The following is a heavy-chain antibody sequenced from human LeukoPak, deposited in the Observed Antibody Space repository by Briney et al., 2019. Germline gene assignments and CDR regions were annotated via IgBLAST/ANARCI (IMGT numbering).Heavy chain of an antibody. CDR3: ARTTHCSSTSCPRGPFDN. Sequence: SETLSLTCTVSGGSISSYYWSWIRQPPGKGMEWIGEINHSGSTNYNPSLKSRVTISVDTSKNQFSLKLSSVIAADTAVYYCARTTHCSSTSCPRGPFDNWGQGTLVTVSS. D-gene: IGHD2-2*01. CDR2: INHSGST. CDR1: GGSISSYY. J-gene: IGHJ4*02. V-gene: IGHV4-34*01.